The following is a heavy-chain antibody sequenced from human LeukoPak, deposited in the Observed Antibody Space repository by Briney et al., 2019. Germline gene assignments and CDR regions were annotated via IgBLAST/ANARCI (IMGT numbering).Heavy chain of an antibody. V-gene: IGHV3-7*01. CDR3: ARDLPPSRELLIVDY. CDR2: IKQDGSEK. D-gene: IGHD1-26*01. CDR1: GFTFSSYW. J-gene: IGHJ4*02. Sequence: GGSLRLSCAASGFTFSSYWMSWVRQAPGKGLEWVANIKQDGSEKYYVDSVKGRFTISRDNAKNSLYLQMNSLRAEDTAVYYCARDLPPSRELLIVDYWGQGTLVTVSS.